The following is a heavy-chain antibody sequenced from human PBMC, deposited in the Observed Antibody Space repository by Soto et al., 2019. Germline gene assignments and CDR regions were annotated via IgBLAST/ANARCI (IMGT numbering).Heavy chain of an antibody. J-gene: IGHJ5*02. CDR2: IIPIFGTA. CDR1: GCTFSSYA. V-gene: IGHV1-69*13. D-gene: IGHD4-4*01. CDR3: ARDLGKVTTDSWFDP. Sequence: SAVKVAGKASGCTFSSYAIXLVRHAPGQGLEWMGGIIPIFGTANYAHKLKGRVKTTAEESTSKAYMELSSLRSEDTAVYYCARDLGKVTTDSWFDPWGQGTLVTVSS.